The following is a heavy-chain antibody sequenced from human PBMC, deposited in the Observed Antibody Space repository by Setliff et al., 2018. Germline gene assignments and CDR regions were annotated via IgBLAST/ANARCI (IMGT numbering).Heavy chain of an antibody. V-gene: IGHV1-46*03. J-gene: IGHJ4*02. D-gene: IGHD2-2*01. Sequence: GASVKVSCKASGYTFTAFYIHWVRQAPGQGLEWMGRITPNGDRTTYAQKFQGRVTMTRDTSTSTVYMELSSLRSEDTAVYYCARSTSWFSTNYWGQGTPVTVSS. CDR1: GYTFTAFY. CDR2: ITPNGDRT. CDR3: ARSTSWFSTNY.